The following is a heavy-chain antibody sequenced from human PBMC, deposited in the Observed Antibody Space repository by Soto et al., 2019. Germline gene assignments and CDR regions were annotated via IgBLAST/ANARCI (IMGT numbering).Heavy chain of an antibody. V-gene: IGHV3-15*07. D-gene: IGHD2-15*01. Sequence: EVQLVESGGGLVKPGGSLRLSCAASGFTFSNAWMNWVRQAPGKGLEWVGRIKSKTDGGTTDYAAPVKGRFTISRDDSKNTLYLQMNSLKTEDTAGYYCTTAEILVYCSGGSCPYYYYYYGMAVWGQGTTVTVSS. J-gene: IGHJ6*02. CDR2: IKSKTDGGTT. CDR3: TTAEILVYCSGGSCPYYYYYYGMAV. CDR1: GFTFSNAW.